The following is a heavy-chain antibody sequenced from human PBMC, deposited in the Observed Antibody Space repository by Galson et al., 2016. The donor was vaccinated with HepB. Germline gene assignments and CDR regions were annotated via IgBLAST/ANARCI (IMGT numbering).Heavy chain of an antibody. J-gene: IGHJ3*02. CDR2: IISLFGTT. Sequence: SVKVSCKASGGTFSNYAMNWVRQAPGQGLDWMGGIISLFGTTNYAQKFQGRLTITAVESTSPAFMELSSLTSEDTAVYFCARQGSTSGRNSFDSWGQGTLVTVSS. D-gene: IGHD2/OR15-2a*01. CDR3: ARQGSTSGRNSFDS. V-gene: IGHV1-69*13. CDR1: GGTFSNYA.